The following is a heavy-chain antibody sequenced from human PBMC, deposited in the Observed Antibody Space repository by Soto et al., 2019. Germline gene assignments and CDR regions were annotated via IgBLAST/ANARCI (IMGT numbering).Heavy chain of an antibody. J-gene: IGHJ5*02. D-gene: IGHD2-21*02. CDR1: GYTFTSYG. CDR3: ARDRHTVTAGGGFDP. CDR2: ISAYNGNT. Sequence: QVQLVQTGAEVKKPGASVKVSCKASGYTFTSYGISWVRQAPGQGLEWMGWISAYNGNTNYAQKLQGRVTMTTDTSTSTAYMELRSLRSDDTAVYYCARDRHTVTAGGGFDPWGQGTLVTVSS. V-gene: IGHV1-18*01.